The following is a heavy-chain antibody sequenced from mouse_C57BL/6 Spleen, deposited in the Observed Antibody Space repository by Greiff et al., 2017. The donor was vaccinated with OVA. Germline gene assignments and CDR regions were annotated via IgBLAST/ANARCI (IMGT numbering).Heavy chain of an antibody. J-gene: IGHJ2*01. CDR2: IDPSDSYT. CDR3: ATLTGTEDRDD. V-gene: IGHV1-69*01. CDR1: GYTFTSYW. D-gene: IGHD4-1*01. Sequence: VQLQQSGAELVMPGASVKLSCKASGYTFTSYWMHWVKQRPGQGLEWIGEIDPSDSYTNYNQKFKGKSTLTVDKSSSTAYMQLSSLTSEDSAVYYCATLTGTEDRDDWGQGTTLTVSS.